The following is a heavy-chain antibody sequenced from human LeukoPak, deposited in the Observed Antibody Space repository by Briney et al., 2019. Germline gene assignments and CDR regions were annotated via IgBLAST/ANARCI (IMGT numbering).Heavy chain of an antibody. V-gene: IGHV3-23*01. D-gene: IGHD5-12*01. Sequence: PGGSLRLSCSASGFTFSSYAMSWVRQAPGKGPEWVSAISGSGGSTYYADSVKGRFTISRDNSKNTLYLQMNSLRAEDTAVYYCANIYSGYDPLFDYWGQGTLVTVSS. J-gene: IGHJ4*02. CDR3: ANIYSGYDPLFDY. CDR1: GFTFSSYA. CDR2: ISGSGGST.